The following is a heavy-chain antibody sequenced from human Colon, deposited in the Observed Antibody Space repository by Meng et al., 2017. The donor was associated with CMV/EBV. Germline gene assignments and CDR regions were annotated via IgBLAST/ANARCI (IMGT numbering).Heavy chain of an antibody. Sequence: SVTVSCQASRDTFNNYAFNWVRQAPGQGLEWLGGIVPIVSRTNYAQKFQGRVTITADKSTSTAYMELSSLRSEDTALYFCATGGAAQSSTNRNHFDYWGQGTLVTVSS. CDR1: RDTFNNYA. J-gene: IGHJ4*02. V-gene: IGHV1-69*10. D-gene: IGHD1-26*01. CDR3: ATGGAAQSSTNRNHFDY. CDR2: IVPIVSRT.